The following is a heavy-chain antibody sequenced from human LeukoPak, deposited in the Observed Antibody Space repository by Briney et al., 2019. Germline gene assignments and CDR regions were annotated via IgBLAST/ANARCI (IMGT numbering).Heavy chain of an antibody. CDR2: IYYSGTT. CDR3: TRMGSAAMYFDY. CDR1: GGSISSYS. V-gene: IGHV4-59*01. D-gene: IGHD6-13*01. J-gene: IGHJ4*02. Sequence: SETLSLTCTVSGGSISSYSWSWIRQPPGKGLEWIGYIYYSGTTNYNPSPKSRVTIAVDTSKNQFSLKLSSVTAADTAVYYCTRMGSAAMYFDYWGQGTLVTVSS.